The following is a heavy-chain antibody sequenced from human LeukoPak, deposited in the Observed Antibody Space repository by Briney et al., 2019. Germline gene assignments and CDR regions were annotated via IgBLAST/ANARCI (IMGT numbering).Heavy chain of an antibody. Sequence: GSLRLSCAGSGFTFSDYWVDWVRQAPGKGLEWVANINRDGSQKNYLDSVRGRFTISRDNSKNTLYLQMNSLRAEDTAVYYCARDASGWYRGRLGYWGQGTLVTVSS. CDR3: ARDASGWYRGRLGY. V-gene: IGHV3-7*01. CDR2: INRDGSQK. J-gene: IGHJ4*02. D-gene: IGHD6-19*01. CDR1: GFTFSDYW.